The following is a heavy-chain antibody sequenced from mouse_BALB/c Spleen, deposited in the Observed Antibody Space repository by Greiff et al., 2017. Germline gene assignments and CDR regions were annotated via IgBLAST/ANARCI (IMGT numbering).Heavy chain of an antibody. CDR2: INPSNGRT. V-gene: IGHV1S81*02. D-gene: IGHD1-1*01. J-gene: IGHJ2*01. CDR3: ARGGIYYGSSLFDY. CDR1: GYTFTSYW. Sequence: QVQLQQPGAELVKPGASVKLSFKASGYTFTSYWMHWVKQRPGQGLEWIGEINPSNGRTNYNEKFKSKATLTVDKSSSTAYMQLSSLTSEDSAVYYCARGGIYYGSSLFDYWGQGTTLTVSS.